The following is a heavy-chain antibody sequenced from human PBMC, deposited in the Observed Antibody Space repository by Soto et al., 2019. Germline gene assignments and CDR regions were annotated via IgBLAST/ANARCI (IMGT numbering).Heavy chain of an antibody. CDR2: ISSSSTYI. Sequence: GSLRLSCAASGFTFSSYSMNWVRQAPGKGLEWVSSISSSSTYIYYADSVKGRFTISRDNAKNSLYLQMNSLRAEDTAVYYCARDPTSNYVSNWFDPWGQGTLVTVSS. D-gene: IGHD4-4*01. J-gene: IGHJ5*02. CDR1: GFTFSSYS. CDR3: ARDPTSNYVSNWFDP. V-gene: IGHV3-21*01.